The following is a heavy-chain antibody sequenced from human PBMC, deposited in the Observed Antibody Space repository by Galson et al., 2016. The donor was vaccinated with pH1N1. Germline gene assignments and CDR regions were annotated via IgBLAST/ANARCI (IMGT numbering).Heavy chain of an antibody. J-gene: IGHJ4*02. Sequence: SLRLSCAASGFTFDDYAMHWVRQAPGKGLEWVSGTNWSGHSTGYADSVKGRFTVSRDNAKNSLYLQMNSLKSEDTALYYCVKGWGSSGWSLTDYWGQGTLVTVSA. CDR3: VKGWGSSGWSLTDY. CDR1: GFTFDDYA. D-gene: IGHD6-19*01. CDR2: TNWSGHST. V-gene: IGHV3-9*01.